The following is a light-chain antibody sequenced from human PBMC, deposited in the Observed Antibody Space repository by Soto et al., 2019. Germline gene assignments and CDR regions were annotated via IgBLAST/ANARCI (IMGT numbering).Light chain of an antibody. J-gene: IGKJ4*01. V-gene: IGKV3-11*01. Sequence: EIVLPSSPATLSLSPCKRTTLCCRAGQGVSSYLAWYQQKPGQAPRLLIYDASNRATGIPARFSGSGSGTDFTLTISCLEPEDFAVYYCQQRCNWPRTFGGGTKVDIK. CDR1: QGVSSY. CDR2: DAS. CDR3: QQRCNWPRT.